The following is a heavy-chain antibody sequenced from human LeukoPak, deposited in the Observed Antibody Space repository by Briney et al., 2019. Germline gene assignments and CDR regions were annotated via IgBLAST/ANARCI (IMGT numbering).Heavy chain of an antibody. V-gene: IGHV1-46*01. J-gene: IGHJ5*02. CDR2: ISPSGGST. Sequence: ASVKVSCKAFGYTFTSNYMHWVRQAPGQGPEWMRVISPSGGSTTYAQKFQGRVTLTRDMSTSTDYLELSSLRSEDTAVYSCARDNSVRDEAWWFNPWGQGTLVTVSS. CDR1: GYTFTSNY. CDR3: ARDNSVRDEAWWFNP. D-gene: IGHD5-24*01.